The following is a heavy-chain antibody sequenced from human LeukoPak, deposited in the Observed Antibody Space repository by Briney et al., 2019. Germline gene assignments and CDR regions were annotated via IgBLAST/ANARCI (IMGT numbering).Heavy chain of an antibody. V-gene: IGHV3-30*18. Sequence: GGSLRLSCAASGISIRRYWMHWVRQAPGKGLEWVAVISYDGSNKYYADSVKGRFTISRDNSKNTLYLQMNSLRAEDTAVYYCAKDNWYCSGGSCYSGWFDPWGQGTLVTVSS. J-gene: IGHJ5*02. D-gene: IGHD2-15*01. CDR2: ISYDGSNK. CDR1: GISIRRYW. CDR3: AKDNWYCSGGSCYSGWFDP.